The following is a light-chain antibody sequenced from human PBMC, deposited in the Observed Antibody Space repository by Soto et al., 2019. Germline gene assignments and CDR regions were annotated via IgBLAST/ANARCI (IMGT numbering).Light chain of an antibody. Sequence: EIMMTQSPATLSVSPGESATLSCRASQSVSNNLAWYQHKPGQAPRLLIYYASTRATGNPARFSGSGSGTEFTLTISSLQSEDFALYYCQQYNDWPPITFGQGTRLEIK. V-gene: IGKV3-15*01. CDR1: QSVSNN. CDR2: YAS. J-gene: IGKJ5*01. CDR3: QQYNDWPPIT.